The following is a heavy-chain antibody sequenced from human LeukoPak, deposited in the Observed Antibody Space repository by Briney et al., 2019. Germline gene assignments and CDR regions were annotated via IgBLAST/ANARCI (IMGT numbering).Heavy chain of an antibody. J-gene: IGHJ4*02. CDR1: GFTFDDYG. V-gene: IGHV3-20*01. D-gene: IGHD4-17*01. Sequence: GGSLRLSCAASGFTFDDYGMSWVRQAPGKGLEWVSGINWNGGSTGYADSVKGRFTISRDNAKNSLYLQMNSLRAEDTALYHCARARDYGDYRHYFDYWGQGTLVTVSS. CDR3: ARARDYGDYRHYFDY. CDR2: INWNGGST.